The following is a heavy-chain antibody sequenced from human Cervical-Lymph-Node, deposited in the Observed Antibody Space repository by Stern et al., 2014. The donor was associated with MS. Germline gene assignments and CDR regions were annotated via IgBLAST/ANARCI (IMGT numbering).Heavy chain of an antibody. D-gene: IGHD2-2*01. Sequence: VQLVESGAEVKKPGSSVKVSCKASGYTFTGYYLHWVRQAPGQGLEYMVRINPNSGATDYTQHFQDRVTMTRDTSSSTVYMEVTRLTSDDTAVYFCARGLAVPSALADLGYWGQGTLVSVSS. CDR1: GYTFTGYY. CDR3: ARGLAVPSALADLGY. CDR2: INPNSGAT. V-gene: IGHV1-2*06. J-gene: IGHJ4*02.